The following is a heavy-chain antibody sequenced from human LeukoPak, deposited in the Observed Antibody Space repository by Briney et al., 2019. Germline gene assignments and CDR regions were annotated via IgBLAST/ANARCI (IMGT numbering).Heavy chain of an antibody. CDR1: GGTFSSYA. V-gene: IGHV1-69*04. D-gene: IGHD2-15*01. J-gene: IGHJ4*02. CDR3: GLGAAQTLDY. CDR2: IIPILGIA. Sequence: SVKVSCKASGGTFSSYAISWVRQAPGQGLEWMGRIIPILGIANYAQKFQGRVTITADKSTSTAYMELSSLRSEDTAVYYCGLGAAQTLDYWGQGTLVTVSS.